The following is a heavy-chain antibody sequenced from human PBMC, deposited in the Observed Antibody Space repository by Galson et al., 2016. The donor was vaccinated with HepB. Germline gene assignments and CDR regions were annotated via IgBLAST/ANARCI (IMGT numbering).Heavy chain of an antibody. CDR3: ARAYGSSCFDY. CDR2: ISGGGGTT. V-gene: IGHV3-11*04. D-gene: IGHD6-13*01. J-gene: IGHJ4*02. Sequence: SLRLSCAASGFPFNLHAMNWVRQPPGKGLEWVSDISGGGGTTYYADSIRGRFTISRDNAKSSLYLQMNRLRVEDTAVYYCARAYGSSCFDYWGQGTLVTVSS. CDR1: GFPFNLHA.